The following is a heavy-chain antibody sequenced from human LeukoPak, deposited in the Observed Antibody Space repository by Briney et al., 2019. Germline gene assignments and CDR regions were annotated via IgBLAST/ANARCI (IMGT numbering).Heavy chain of an antibody. CDR1: GGSISNSY. D-gene: IGHD3-22*01. V-gene: IGHV4-4*07. Sequence: SETLSLTCTVSGGSISNSYWSWIRQSAGKGLEWIGRMYVSGTTNYNPSLRSRVTLSIDTSTNQFSLRLRSVTAADTAVYYCARENYYDSSGYSEGMDVWGQGTTVTVFS. CDR3: ARENYYDSSGYSEGMDV. J-gene: IGHJ6*02. CDR2: MYVSGTT.